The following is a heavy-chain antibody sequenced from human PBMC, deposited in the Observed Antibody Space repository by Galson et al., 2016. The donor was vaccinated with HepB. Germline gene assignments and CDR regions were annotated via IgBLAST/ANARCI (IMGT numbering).Heavy chain of an antibody. CDR2: ISSGSAYK. CDR3: ARDRGSGYLDAFDI. CDR1: GFTFRSYI. J-gene: IGHJ3*02. V-gene: IGHV3-21*01. D-gene: IGHD3-22*01. Sequence: SLRLSCAVSGFTFRSYIMNWVRQAPGKGLEWVASISSGSAYKYYAESKKGRFTISRDNAKQSLYLQMSSLRAEDTAVYYCARDRGSGYLDAFDIWGQGTMVTVSS.